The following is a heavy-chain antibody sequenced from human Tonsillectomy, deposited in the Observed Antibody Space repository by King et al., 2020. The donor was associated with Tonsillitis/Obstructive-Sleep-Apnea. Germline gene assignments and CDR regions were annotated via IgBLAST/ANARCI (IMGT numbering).Heavy chain of an antibody. CDR3: ARLYSSSSIYYYYYMDV. D-gene: IGHD6-6*01. Sequence: QLQESGPGLVKPSETLSLTCTVSGGSISSYYWSWIRQPPGKGLEWIGYIYYSGSTNYNPSLKSRVTISVDTSKNQFSLKLSSVTAADTAVYYCARLYSSSSIYYYYYMDVWGKGTTVTVSS. V-gene: IGHV4-59*08. J-gene: IGHJ6*03. CDR1: GGSISSYY. CDR2: IYYSGST.